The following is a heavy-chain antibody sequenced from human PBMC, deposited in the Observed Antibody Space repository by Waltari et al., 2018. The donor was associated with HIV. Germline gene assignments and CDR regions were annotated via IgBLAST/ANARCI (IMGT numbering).Heavy chain of an antibody. CDR2: IYYSGST. D-gene: IGHD3-3*01. J-gene: IGHJ6*02. V-gene: IGHV4-59*01. CDR1: GVSISTYY. Sequence: QVQLPESGAGLVKPSETLSLTCTVSGVSISTYYWSWIRHPPGKGLEWIGYIYYSGSTNYNPSLKSRVTISVDTSKNQFSLKLSSVTAADTAVYYCAREGDFWSGRSYYYYGMDVWGQGTTVTVSS. CDR3: AREGDFWSGRSYYYYGMDV.